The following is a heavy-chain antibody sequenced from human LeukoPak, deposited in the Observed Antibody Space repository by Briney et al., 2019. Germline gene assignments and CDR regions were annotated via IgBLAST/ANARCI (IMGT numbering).Heavy chain of an antibody. V-gene: IGHV4-31*03. D-gene: IGHD2-8*01. J-gene: IGHJ4*02. CDR3: ARAFRYCTNGVCYSGSGALDY. CDR2: IYYSGST. Sequence: SETLSLTCTVSGGSISSGGYYWSWIRQHRGKGLEWIGYIYYSGSTYYNPSLKSRVTISVDTSKNQFSLKLSSVTAADTAVYYCARAFRYCTNGVCYSGSGALDYWGQGTLVTVSS. CDR1: GGSISSGGYY.